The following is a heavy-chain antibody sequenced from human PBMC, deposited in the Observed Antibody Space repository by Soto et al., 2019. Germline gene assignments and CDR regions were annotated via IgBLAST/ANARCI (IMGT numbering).Heavy chain of an antibody. J-gene: IGHJ3*02. V-gene: IGHV1-2*04. CDR1: GYTFTGYY. CDR2: INPNSGGT. D-gene: IGHD2-2*01. CDR3: ARGYCSSTSCSRGAFDI. Sequence: ASVNVSCKASGYTFTGYYMHWVRQAPGQGLEWMGWINPNSGGTNYAQKIQGWVTMTRDTSISTAYMELSRLRSDDTAVYYCARGYCSSTSCSRGAFDIWGHGTMGTVS.